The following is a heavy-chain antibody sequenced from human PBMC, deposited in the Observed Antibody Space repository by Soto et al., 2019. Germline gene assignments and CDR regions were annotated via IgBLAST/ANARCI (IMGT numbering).Heavy chain of an antibody. CDR2: IKQDGSEK. Sequence: LSCAASGFTFSSYWMSWVRQAPGKGLEWVANIKQDGSEKYYVDSVKGRFTISRDNAKNSLYLQMNSLRAEDTAVYYCARGTFGYYYGSSAKPFDYWGQGTLVTVSS. CDR3: ARGTFGYYYGSSAKPFDY. V-gene: IGHV3-7*01. J-gene: IGHJ4*02. D-gene: IGHD3-22*01. CDR1: GFTFSSYW.